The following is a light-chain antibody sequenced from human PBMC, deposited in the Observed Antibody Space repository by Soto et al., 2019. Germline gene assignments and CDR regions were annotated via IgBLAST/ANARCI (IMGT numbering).Light chain of an antibody. J-gene: IGKJ2*01. CDR1: QSISSW. CDR2: KAS. Sequence: DIQMTQSPSTLSASVGDRVTITCRASQSISSWLAWYQQKPGKAPKLLIYKASSLEGGVPSRFSGSGSGTELTLTISSLQPDDFATYSCQQYNSYPYTFGQGAKVEIK. V-gene: IGKV1-5*03. CDR3: QQYNSYPYT.